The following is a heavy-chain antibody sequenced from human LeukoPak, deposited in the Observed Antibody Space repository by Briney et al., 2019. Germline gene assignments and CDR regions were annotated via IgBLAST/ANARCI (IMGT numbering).Heavy chain of an antibody. J-gene: IGHJ5*02. D-gene: IGHD3-10*01. Sequence: SETLSLTCNVSGASISGHYWSWIRQSPGKGLGCIGYIYSGSVDYNPSLKSRATISGDASKNQVSLILKSVTTADTAMYYCVKVGYGSGTWGWFDPWGQGILVTVST. CDR3: VKVGYGSGTWGWFDP. V-gene: IGHV4-59*11. CDR2: IYSGSV. CDR1: GASISGHY.